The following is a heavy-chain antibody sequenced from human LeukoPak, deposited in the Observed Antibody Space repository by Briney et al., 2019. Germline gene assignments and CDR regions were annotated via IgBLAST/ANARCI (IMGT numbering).Heavy chain of an antibody. V-gene: IGHV3-15*01. D-gene: IGHD6-13*01. J-gene: IGHJ4*02. CDR1: GFTFSNAW. CDR3: TTDREQQLDDFDY. CDR2: IKSKTDGGTT. Sequence: GSLRLSCAASGFTFSNAWMSWVRQAPGKGLEWVGRIKSKTDGGTTDYAAPVKGRFTISRDDSKNTLYLQMNSLKTEDTAVYYCTTDREQQLDDFDYWGQGTLVTVSS.